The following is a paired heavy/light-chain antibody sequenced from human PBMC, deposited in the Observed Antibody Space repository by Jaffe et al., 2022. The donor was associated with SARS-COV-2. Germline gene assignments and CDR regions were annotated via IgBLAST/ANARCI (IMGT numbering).Heavy chain of an antibody. V-gene: IGHV6-1*01. CDR2: TSYRSKWYN. CDR3: ARATLLVHSSNWYNFDY. D-gene: IGHD6-13*01. J-gene: IGHJ4*02. Sequence: QVQLQQSGPRLVKPSQTLSLTCAISGDSVSSNSAAWNWIRQSPSRGLEWLGRTSYRSKWYNDYAVSVKSRITINPDTSKNQFSLQLNSMTPEDTAVYYCARATLLVHSSNWYNFDYWGQGTLVTVSS. CDR1: GDSVSSNSAA.
Light chain of an antibody. Sequence: QSALTQPPSASGSPGQSVTISCTGTSSDVGGYNYVSWYQHHPGKAPKLIIYDVNKRPSGVPDRFSGSKSGNTASLTVSGLQAEDEADYYCSSFAGSSNLVFGGGTKLTVL. J-gene: IGLJ2*01. CDR3: SSFAGSSNLV. V-gene: IGLV2-8*01. CDR2: DVN. CDR1: SSDVGGYNY.